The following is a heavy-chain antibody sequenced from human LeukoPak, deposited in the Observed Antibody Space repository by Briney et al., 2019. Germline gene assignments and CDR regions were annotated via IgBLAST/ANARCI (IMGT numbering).Heavy chain of an antibody. CDR3: TTATSVTTSWS. D-gene: IGHD1-1*01. J-gene: IGHJ4*02. V-gene: IGHV3-15*01. Sequence: GGSLRLSCAASGITFGTNWMHWVRQAPGKGLEWVGRIRSNADGEKADYAAPVKGRFTISRDDSSSTLYLQLNSLKVEDTAVYYCTTATSVTTSWSWGQGTLVTVSS. CDR2: IRSNADGEKA. CDR1: GITFGTNW.